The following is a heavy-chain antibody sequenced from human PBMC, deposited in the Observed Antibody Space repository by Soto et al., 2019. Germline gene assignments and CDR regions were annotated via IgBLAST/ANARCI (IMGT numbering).Heavy chain of an antibody. D-gene: IGHD1-26*01. V-gene: IGHV4-4*02. CDR1: GGSISSSNW. Sequence: QVQLQESGPGLVKPSGTLSLTCAVSGGSISSSNWWRWVRQPPGKGLEWIGEIYHSGSTNYNPSLKSRGTISVDKSKNQCSLKLSSVTAADTAVYYCARFNSGNYYEAFDIWGQGTMVTVSS. J-gene: IGHJ3*02. CDR3: ARFNSGNYYEAFDI. CDR2: IYHSGST.